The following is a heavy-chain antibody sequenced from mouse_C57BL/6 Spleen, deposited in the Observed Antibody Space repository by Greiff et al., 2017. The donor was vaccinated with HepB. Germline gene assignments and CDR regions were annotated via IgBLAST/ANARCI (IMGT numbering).Heavy chain of an antibody. CDR2: INPGSGGT. J-gene: IGHJ4*01. CDR3: ARSANWDYAMDY. Sequence: LEESGAELVRPGTSVKVSCKASGYAFTNYLIEWVKQRPGQGLEWIGVINPGSGGTNYNEKFKGKATLTADKSSSTAYMQLSSLTSEDSAVYFCARSANWDYAMDYWGQGTSVTVSS. CDR1: GYAFTNYL. V-gene: IGHV1-54*01. D-gene: IGHD4-1*01.